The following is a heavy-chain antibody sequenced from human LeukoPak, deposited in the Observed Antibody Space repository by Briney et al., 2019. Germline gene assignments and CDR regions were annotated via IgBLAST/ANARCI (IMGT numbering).Heavy chain of an antibody. CDR3: ARDYDSSGYYFGN. D-gene: IGHD3-22*01. CDR2: MNPNSGNT. Sequence: ASVKVSCKASGYTFTSYDIDWVRQATGQGLEWMGWMNPNSGNTGYAQKFQGRVTMTRNTSIGTAYMELSSLRSEDTAVYYCARDYDSSGYYFGNWGQGTLVTVSS. J-gene: IGHJ4*02. CDR1: GYTFTSYD. V-gene: IGHV1-8*01.